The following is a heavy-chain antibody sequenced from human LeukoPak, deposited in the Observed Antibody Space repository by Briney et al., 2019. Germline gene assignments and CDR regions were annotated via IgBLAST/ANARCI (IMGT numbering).Heavy chain of an antibody. CDR1: GGTFSSYA. CDR2: IIPIFGTA. Sequence: GASVKVSCKASGGTFSSYAISWVRQAPGQGLEWVGGIIPIFGTANYAQKFQGRVTITTDESTSTAYMELSSLRSEDTAVYYCARDRTPYYYDSSGERGAFDIWGQGTMVTVSS. D-gene: IGHD3-22*01. V-gene: IGHV1-69*05. J-gene: IGHJ3*02. CDR3: ARDRTPYYYDSSGERGAFDI.